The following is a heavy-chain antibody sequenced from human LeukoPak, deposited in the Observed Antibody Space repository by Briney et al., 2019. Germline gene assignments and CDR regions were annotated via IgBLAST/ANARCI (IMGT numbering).Heavy chain of an antibody. CDR2: IYYSGST. D-gene: IGHD3-22*01. J-gene: IGHJ6*02. Sequence: KPSETLSLTCTVSGGSISSGGYYWSWIRQHPGKGLEWIGYIYYSGSTYYNPSLKSRVTISVDTSKNQFSLKLSSVTAADTAVYYCAREHYYDSSGYYGADDYYYGMDVWGQGTTVTVSS. CDR1: GGSISSGGYY. CDR3: AREHYYDSSGYYGADDYYYGMDV. V-gene: IGHV4-31*03.